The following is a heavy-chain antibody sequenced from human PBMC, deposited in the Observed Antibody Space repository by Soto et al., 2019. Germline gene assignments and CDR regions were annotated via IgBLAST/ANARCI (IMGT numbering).Heavy chain of an antibody. CDR1: GYPFVSYA. D-gene: IGHD2-8*02. CDR3: AREPLVAFDF. CDR2: INAGDGDT. J-gene: IGHJ4*02. V-gene: IGHV1-3*01. Sequence: QVQLEQSGAEVKKPGASVKVSCKVSGYPFVSYALHWVRQAPGQSLEWMGWINAGDGDTKYAQKFEGSVMITWDTSAKTPYLELSSLTSEDTDVYYCAREPLVAFDFWGQGTLVTVSS.